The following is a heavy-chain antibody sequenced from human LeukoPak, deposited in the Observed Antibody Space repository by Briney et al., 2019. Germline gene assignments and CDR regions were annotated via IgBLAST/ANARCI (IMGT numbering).Heavy chain of an antibody. CDR3: ARQRDSGGSGYYYYYYGMDV. CDR1: GYGFTSYW. V-gene: IGHV5-51*01. D-gene: IGHD3-22*01. Sequence: GESLKISCKGSGYGFTSYWIGWVRQMPGKGLEWMGIIYPGDSDTRYSPSFQGQVTISADKSISTAYLQWSSLKASDTAMYYCARQRDSGGSGYYYYYYGMDVWGQGTTATVSS. CDR2: IYPGDSDT. J-gene: IGHJ6*02.